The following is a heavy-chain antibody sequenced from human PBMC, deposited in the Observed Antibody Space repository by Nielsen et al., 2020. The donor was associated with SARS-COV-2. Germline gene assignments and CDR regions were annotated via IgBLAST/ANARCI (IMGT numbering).Heavy chain of an antibody. D-gene: IGHD3-10*01. CDR3: AKDGVVRGDALDL. CDR1: EFTFNIYA. J-gene: IGHJ3*01. CDR2: VSASGGST. Sequence: GESRKISCAASEFTFNIYARAWVRRAPGRGLQWVTGVSASGGSTYYPDSVKGRFSISRDNSKNTLFLQMHSLRVEDTALYYCAKDGVVRGDALDLWGQGTMVTVSS. V-gene: IGHV3-23*01.